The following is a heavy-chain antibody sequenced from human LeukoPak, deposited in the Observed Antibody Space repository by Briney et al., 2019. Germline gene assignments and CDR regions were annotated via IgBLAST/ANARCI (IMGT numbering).Heavy chain of an antibody. J-gene: IGHJ4*02. D-gene: IGHD3-10*01. Sequence: PGGSLRLSCAASGFTFDDYGMSWVRQAPGKGLEWVSGINWNGGSTGYADSVKGRFTISRDNAKSSLYLQMNSLRAEDTALYYCARVGHVYYGSGSHFDYWGQGTLVTVSS. CDR3: ARVGHVYYGSGSHFDY. CDR2: INWNGGST. V-gene: IGHV3-20*04. CDR1: GFTFDDYG.